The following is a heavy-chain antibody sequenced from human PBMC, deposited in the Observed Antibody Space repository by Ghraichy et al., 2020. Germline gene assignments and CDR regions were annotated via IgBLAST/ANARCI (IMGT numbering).Heavy chain of an antibody. J-gene: IGHJ4*02. CDR3: ARDQYYDILTGYYNYFDS. CDR2: ISSRSSTI. CDR1: GFTFSNYD. Sequence: GGSLRLSCAASGFTFSNYDMSWVRQAPGKGLEWVSYISSRSSTIYYADSVKGRFTISRDNAKNSLYLLMNSLRAEDMAVYYCARDQYYDILTGYYNYFDSWGQGTLVTVSS. V-gene: IGHV3-48*04. D-gene: IGHD3-9*01.